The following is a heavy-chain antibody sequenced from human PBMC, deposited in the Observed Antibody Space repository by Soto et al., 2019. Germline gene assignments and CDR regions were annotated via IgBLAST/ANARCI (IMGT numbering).Heavy chain of an antibody. CDR1: GFTFSSYA. D-gene: IGHD6-19*01. Sequence: EVQLLESGGGLVQPGGSLSLSCAASGFTFSSYAMSWVRQAPGKGLEWVSAISGSGGSTYYPDSVKGRFTISRDNSKNTLYLQMNSLRAEDTAVYYCAKSGQDGAVAGTGLLGYWGQGTLVTFSS. V-gene: IGHV3-23*01. CDR2: ISGSGGST. CDR3: AKSGQDGAVAGTGLLGY. J-gene: IGHJ4*02.